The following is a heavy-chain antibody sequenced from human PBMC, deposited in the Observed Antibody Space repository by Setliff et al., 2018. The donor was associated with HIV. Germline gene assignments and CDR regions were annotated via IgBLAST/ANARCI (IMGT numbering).Heavy chain of an antibody. Sequence: PSETLSLTCNVSGVSISSHHWSWIRQPPGKGLEWIGYIYYTGTTKYNPSLESRVTISIDMSKNQLSLQLSSVTAADTAVYFCARHSGVASPNWFDPWGQGTLVTVSS. V-gene: IGHV4-59*11. CDR1: GVSISSHH. D-gene: IGHD3-10*01. CDR2: IYYTGTT. J-gene: IGHJ5*02. CDR3: ARHSGVASPNWFDP.